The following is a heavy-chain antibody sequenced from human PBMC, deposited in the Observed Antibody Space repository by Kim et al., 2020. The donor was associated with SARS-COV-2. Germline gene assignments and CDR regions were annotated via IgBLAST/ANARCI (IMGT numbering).Heavy chain of an antibody. CDR2: ISAYNGNT. CDR3: ARVRSTTGIAAAGTPFYYYYGMDV. J-gene: IGHJ6*02. V-gene: IGHV1-18*04. D-gene: IGHD6-13*01. Sequence: ASVKVSCKASGYTFTSYGISWVRQAPGQGLEWMGWISAYNGNTNYAQKLQGRVTMTTDTSTSTAYMELRSLRSDDTAVYYCARVRSTTGIAAAGTPFYYYYGMDVWGQGTTVTVSS. CDR1: GYTFTSYG.